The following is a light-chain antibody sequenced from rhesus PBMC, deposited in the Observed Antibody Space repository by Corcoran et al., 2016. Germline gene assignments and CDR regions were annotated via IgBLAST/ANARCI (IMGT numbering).Light chain of an antibody. CDR1: SSKINF. Sequence: SSGLTQEPALSVALGQTVRMTCQGDSSKINFFSWYQQKPGQVPVLVIYVNTNRPSGIPGRFSGSWSGNTASLTLTGAQVEDEADYYCGSWDDSENHYIFGSGTRLTVL. CDR3: GSWDDSENHYI. CDR2: VNT. V-gene: IGLV3S11*01. J-gene: IGLJ1*01.